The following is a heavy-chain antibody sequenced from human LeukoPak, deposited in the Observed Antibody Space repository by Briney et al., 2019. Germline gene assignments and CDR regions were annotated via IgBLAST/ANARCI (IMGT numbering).Heavy chain of an antibody. Sequence: SETLSLTCTVSGGSISSYYWSWIRQPPGKGPEWIGYIDYSGSTNYNPSLKSRVTISVDTSKNQFSLKLSSVTAADTAVYYCARLNGGSWGQGTLVTVSS. CDR2: IDYSGST. CDR3: ARLNGGS. V-gene: IGHV4-59*08. D-gene: IGHD3-16*01. J-gene: IGHJ4*02. CDR1: GGSISSYY.